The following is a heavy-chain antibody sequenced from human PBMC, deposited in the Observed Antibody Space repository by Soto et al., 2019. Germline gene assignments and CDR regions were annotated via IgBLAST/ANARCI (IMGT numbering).Heavy chain of an antibody. CDR2: INHSGST. CDR1: GGSFSGYY. D-gene: IGHD3-10*01. J-gene: IGHJ6*02. Sequence: PSETLSLTCAVYGGSFSGYYWSWIRQPPGKGPEWIGEINHSGSTNYNPSLKSRVTISVDTSKNQISLKLSSVTAADTAVYYCARDHFTMVRGVRYYYYYYGMDVWGQGTTVTVSS. CDR3: ARDHFTMVRGVRYYYYYYGMDV. V-gene: IGHV4-34*01.